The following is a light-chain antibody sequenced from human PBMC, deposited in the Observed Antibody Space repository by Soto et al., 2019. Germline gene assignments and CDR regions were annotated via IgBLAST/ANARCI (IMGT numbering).Light chain of an antibody. V-gene: IGLV2-14*03. J-gene: IGLJ2*01. CDR3: CSYTSSTSLI. CDR1: SSDIGGYKY. Sequence: SALTQPASVSGSPGQSITISCTGTSSDIGGYKYVSWYQQHPGKVPKLLIFDVNNRPSGVSDRFSGSKSGNTASLTITGLQAEDEAEYYCCSYTSSTSLIFCGGTKLTVL. CDR2: DVN.